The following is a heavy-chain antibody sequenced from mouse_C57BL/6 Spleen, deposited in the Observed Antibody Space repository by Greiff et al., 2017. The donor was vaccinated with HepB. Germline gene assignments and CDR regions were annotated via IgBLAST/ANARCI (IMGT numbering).Heavy chain of an antibody. D-gene: IGHD1-1*01. J-gene: IGHJ1*03. CDR3: VRHYYGSSLNWYFDV. V-gene: IGHV10-1*01. Sequence: EVQLVESGGGLVQPKGSLKLSCAASGFSFNTYAMNWVRQAPGKGLEWVARIRSKSNNYATYYADSVKDRLTISRDDSESMLYLQMNNLKTEDTAMYYCVRHYYGSSLNWYFDVWGTGTTVTVSS. CDR1: GFSFNTYA. CDR2: IRSKSNNYAT.